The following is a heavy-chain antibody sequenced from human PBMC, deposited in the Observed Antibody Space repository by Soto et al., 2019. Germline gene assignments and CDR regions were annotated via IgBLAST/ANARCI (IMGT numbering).Heavy chain of an antibody. V-gene: IGHV3-23*01. CDR3: AKVDSAWRALDY. CDR2: ISGSGTST. Sequence: GGSLRLSCAASGFTFTNFGMSWVRQAPGKGLEWVSAISGSGTSTYYVNSMEGRFTISRDNSKNTLYLQMNSLRAEDTAIYYCAKVDSAWRALDYWGQGTLVTVSS. CDR1: GFTFTNFG. D-gene: IGHD6-19*01. J-gene: IGHJ4*02.